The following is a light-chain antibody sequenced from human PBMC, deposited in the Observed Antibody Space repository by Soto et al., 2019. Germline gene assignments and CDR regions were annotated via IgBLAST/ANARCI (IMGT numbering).Light chain of an antibody. V-gene: IGLV7-43*01. Sequence: QAVVTQEPSLTVSPGGTVTLTCASTTGAVTSSYYPSWFQQKPGQAPRALIYNTNNKHSWTPARFSGSLLGGKAALTLSGVQPEDEADYYCLLYYGGAYVVFGGGTKLTVL. CDR1: TGAVTSSYY. CDR2: NTN. CDR3: LLYYGGAYVV. J-gene: IGLJ2*01.